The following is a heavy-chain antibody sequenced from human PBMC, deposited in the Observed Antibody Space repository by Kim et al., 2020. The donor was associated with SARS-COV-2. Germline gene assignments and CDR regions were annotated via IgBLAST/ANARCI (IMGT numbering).Heavy chain of an antibody. D-gene: IGHD5-12*01. J-gene: IGHJ3*01. Sequence: GGSLRLSCSASGFIFSDYAMYWARQAPGKGLEYVSSINFNGGEQMYADSAKGRFTISRDDSRNTLYLHLTNLRPEDTAVYYCAKALYSRGKNTLDTWGRGTTVVVSS. CDR3: AKALYSRGKNTLDT. CDR2: INFNGGE. V-gene: IGHV3-64D*06. CDR1: GFIFSDYA.